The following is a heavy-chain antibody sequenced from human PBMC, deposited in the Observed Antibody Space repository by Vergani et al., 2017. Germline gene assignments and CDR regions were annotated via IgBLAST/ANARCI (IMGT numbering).Heavy chain of an antibody. V-gene: IGHV4-34*11. J-gene: IGHJ6*02. CDR3: ARVGYSYGYYYYGMDV. CDR1: GGSFSGYY. CDR2: IYYSGST. D-gene: IGHD5-18*01. Sequence: QVQLQQWGAGLLKPSETLSLTCAVYGGSFSGYYWSWIRQPPGKGLEWIGYIYYSGSTNYNPSLKSRVTISVDTSKNQFSLKLSSVTAADTAVYYCARVGYSYGYYYYGMDVWGQGTTVTVSS.